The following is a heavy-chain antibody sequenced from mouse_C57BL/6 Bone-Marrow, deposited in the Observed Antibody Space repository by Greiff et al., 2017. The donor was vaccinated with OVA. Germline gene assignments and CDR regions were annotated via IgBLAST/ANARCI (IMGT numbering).Heavy chain of an antibody. V-gene: IGHV14-2*01. D-gene: IGHD3-2*02. CDR3: ARDSSGWCAY. Sequence: VQLQQSGAELVKPGASVKLSCTASGFNITDYYMHWVKQRPEQGLEWIGRIDPEDGETKYAPKFQGKATITADTSSTTAYLQLSSLTSEDTAAYYCARDSSGWCAYGGQGNLATVSA. J-gene: IGHJ3*01. CDR1: GFNITDYY. CDR2: IDPEDGET.